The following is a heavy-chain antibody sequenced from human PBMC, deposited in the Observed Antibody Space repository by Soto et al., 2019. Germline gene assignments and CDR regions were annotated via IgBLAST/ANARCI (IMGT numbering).Heavy chain of an antibody. J-gene: IGHJ4*02. CDR3: AHTYETSWRNFGY. D-gene: IGHD3-22*01. V-gene: IGHV2-5*02. CDR2: IYWDNDK. Sequence: QITLKESGPTLVKPTQTLTLTCTFSGFSLRTSGVGVGWIRQPPGKALEWLALIYWDNDKRYSPSLRSRLTXTXDXXNNQVVLTVAHVDPVDTATYYCAHTYETSWRNFGYWAQGILVTVSS. CDR1: GFSLRTSGVG.